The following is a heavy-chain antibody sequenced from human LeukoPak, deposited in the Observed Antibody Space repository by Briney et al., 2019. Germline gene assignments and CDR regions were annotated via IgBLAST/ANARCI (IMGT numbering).Heavy chain of an antibody. CDR2: IYSGGST. V-gene: IGHV3-53*01. Sequence: GGSLRLSCAASGFTASSNYMSWVRQAPGKGLEWVSVIYSGGSTYYADSVKGRFTISRDNSKNTLYLQMNSLRAEDTAVYYCARGNKDWYFDLWGRGTLVTVSS. CDR3: ARGNKDWYFDL. J-gene: IGHJ2*01. D-gene: IGHD1/OR15-1a*01. CDR1: GFTASSNY.